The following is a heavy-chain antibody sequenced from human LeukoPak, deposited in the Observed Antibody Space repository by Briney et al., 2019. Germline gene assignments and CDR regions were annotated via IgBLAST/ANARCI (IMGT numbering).Heavy chain of an antibody. J-gene: IGHJ6*02. D-gene: IGHD3-9*01. CDR2: ISSSGSTI. Sequence: GGSLRLSCAASGFTFSDYYMSWIRQAPGKGLEWVSYISSSGSTIYYADSVKGRFTISRDNAKNSLYLQMNSLRAEDTAVYYCARGYYDILTGYYYYYYYGMDVWGQGTTVIVSS. CDR3: ARGYYDILTGYYYYYYYGMDV. V-gene: IGHV3-11*01. CDR1: GFTFSDYY.